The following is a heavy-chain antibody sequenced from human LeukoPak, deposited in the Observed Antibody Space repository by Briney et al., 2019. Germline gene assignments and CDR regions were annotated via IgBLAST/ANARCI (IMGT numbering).Heavy chain of an antibody. Sequence: ASVKVSCKVSGYTLTELSMHWVRQAPGKGLELRGDLDPEDGETIYAQKFQGRVTMNEDTSTDTAYMELSSLRSEDTAVYYCATSKLWFGELPPRGFDYWGQGTLVTVSS. D-gene: IGHD3-10*01. J-gene: IGHJ4*02. V-gene: IGHV1-24*01. CDR1: GYTLTELS. CDR3: ATSKLWFGELPPRGFDY. CDR2: LDPEDGET.